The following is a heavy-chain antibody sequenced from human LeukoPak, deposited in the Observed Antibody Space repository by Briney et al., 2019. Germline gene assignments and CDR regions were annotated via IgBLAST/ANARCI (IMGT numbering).Heavy chain of an antibody. D-gene: IGHD6-6*01. CDR1: GFTFSSYS. CDR2: ISSSSSYI. V-gene: IGHV3-21*01. J-gene: IGHJ3*02. CDR3: ARGRAARPDAIDI. Sequence: GGSLRLSCAASGFTFSSYSMNWVRHAPGKGLEWVSSISSSSSYIYYADSVKGRFTISRDKAKNSLYLQMNRLRAEDTAVYYCARGRAARPDAIDIWSQGTMVTVSS.